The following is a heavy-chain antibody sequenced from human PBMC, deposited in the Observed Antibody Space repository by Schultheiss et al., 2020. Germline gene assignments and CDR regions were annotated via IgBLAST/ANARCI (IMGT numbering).Heavy chain of an antibody. CDR3: ARTLRSFAFDY. V-gene: IGHV4-34*01. J-gene: IGHJ4*02. CDR1: GGSFSGYY. Sequence: SETLSLTCAVYGGSFSGYYWSWIRQPPGKGLEWIGEINHSGSTNYNPSLKSRVTISVDTSKNQFSLKLSSVTAADTAVYYCARTLRSFAFDYWGQGTLVTVSS. CDR2: INHSGST.